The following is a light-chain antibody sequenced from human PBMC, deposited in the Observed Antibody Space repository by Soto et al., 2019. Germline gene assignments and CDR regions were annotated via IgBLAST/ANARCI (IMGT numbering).Light chain of an antibody. CDR3: QSYDSSLSAYV. Sequence: QSALTQPASVSGSPGQSITISCTGTSSDVGGYNYVSWYQQHPGKAPKLMIYEVSNRPSGVSNRFSGSKAGNTASLTISGLQAEDEADYYCQSYDSSLSAYVSGAGNKVTVL. CDR2: EVS. CDR1: SSDVGGYNY. V-gene: IGLV2-14*01. J-gene: IGLJ1*01.